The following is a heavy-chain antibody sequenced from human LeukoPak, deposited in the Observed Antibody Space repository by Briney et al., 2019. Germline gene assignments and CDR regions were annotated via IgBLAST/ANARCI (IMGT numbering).Heavy chain of an antibody. CDR1: GFTFSTFW. CDR2: IKQDGSVK. Sequence: GGSLRLSCATSGFTFSTFWMSWVRQTPEKGLEFVANIKQDGSVKNYMDSLKGRATISRDNARESLYLEINSLRADDTAVYYCARDPESSAFDLWGQGAVVTVSS. CDR3: ARDPESSAFDL. J-gene: IGHJ4*02. V-gene: IGHV3-7*01.